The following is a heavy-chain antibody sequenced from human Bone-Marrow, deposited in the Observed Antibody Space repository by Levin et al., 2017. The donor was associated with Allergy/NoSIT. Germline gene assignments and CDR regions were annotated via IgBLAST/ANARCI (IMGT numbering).Heavy chain of an antibody. J-gene: IGHJ2*01. CDR2: LSGSGGST. D-gene: IGHD1-7*01. Sequence: GGSLRLSCAASGFIFSNYAMGWVRQAPGKGLEWVSSLSGSGGSTYYTDSVKGRFTISRDNSKNTLYLQMNSLRAEDTAVYYCAKDATGTTVWYFDLWGRGTLVTVSS. CDR1: GFIFSNYA. V-gene: IGHV3-23*01. CDR3: AKDATGTTVWYFDL.